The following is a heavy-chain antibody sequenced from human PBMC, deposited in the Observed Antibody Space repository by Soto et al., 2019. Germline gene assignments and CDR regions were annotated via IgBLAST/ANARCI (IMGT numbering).Heavy chain of an antibody. D-gene: IGHD3-3*01. CDR1: GFSLTTSGVG. CDR3: ADRVLRTVFGLVTASAIDFDF. V-gene: IGHV2-5*02. J-gene: IGHJ4*02. Sequence: QITLNESGPTVVRPTETLTLTCRFSGFSLTTSGVGVGWIRQSPGKAPEWLALIYWDDDKRYSASLKSRLTITKDSSNNQVVLTVSDLVPTDIATYYCADRVLRTVFGLVTASAIDFDFWGQGTPVAVSS. CDR2: IYWDDDK.